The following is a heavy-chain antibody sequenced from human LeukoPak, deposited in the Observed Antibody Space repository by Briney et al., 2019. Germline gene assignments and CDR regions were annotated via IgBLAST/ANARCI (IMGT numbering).Heavy chain of an antibody. D-gene: IGHD3-16*01. Sequence: SETLSLTCAVYGGSFSGYYWSWLRQPPGKGLEWIGEINHSGSTNYNPSLKSRVTISLDTSKNQFSLKLSSVSAAETAVYYCARTLKYYDYVWGSRRGDAFDIWGQGTMVTVSS. CDR2: INHSGST. J-gene: IGHJ3*02. V-gene: IGHV4-34*01. CDR1: GGSFSGYY. CDR3: ARTLKYYDYVWGSRRGDAFDI.